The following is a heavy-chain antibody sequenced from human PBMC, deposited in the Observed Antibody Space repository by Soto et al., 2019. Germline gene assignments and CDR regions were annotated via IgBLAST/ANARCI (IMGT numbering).Heavy chain of an antibody. Sequence: VQLVQSGSEVKKPGSSVKVSCKASGGTFSSYTISWVRQAPGQGLEWMGRIIPILGIANYAQKFQGRVTITADKSTSTAYMELSSLRSEDTAAYYCATERGVPAAIVWGQGTLVTVSS. V-gene: IGHV1-69*02. CDR3: ATERGVPAAIV. D-gene: IGHD2-2*02. CDR1: GGTFSSYT. J-gene: IGHJ4*02. CDR2: IIPILGIA.